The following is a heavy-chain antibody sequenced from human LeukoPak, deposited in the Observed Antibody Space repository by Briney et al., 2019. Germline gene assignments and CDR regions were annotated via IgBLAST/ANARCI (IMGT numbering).Heavy chain of an antibody. CDR2: IFYSGST. V-gene: IGHV4-59*08. CDR3: AKHRGSFFEAFDI. D-gene: IGHD1-26*01. CDR1: GGSISDYH. Sequence: SETLSLTCTVSGGSISDYHWSWIRQPPGKGLEWIGYIFYSGSTNYNPSLKSRVTISIDTSKNQFSLKLSSVTAADMAVYYCAKHRGSFFEAFDIWGQGTAVSVSS. J-gene: IGHJ3*02.